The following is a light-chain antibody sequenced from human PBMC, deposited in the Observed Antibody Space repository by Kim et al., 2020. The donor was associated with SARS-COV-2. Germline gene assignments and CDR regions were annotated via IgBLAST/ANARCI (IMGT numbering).Light chain of an antibody. CDR2: DAS. Sequence: YPGGRATLSCRASQSVSSYLAWYQQKPGQAPRLLIYDASNRATGIPARFSGSGSGTDFTLTISSLEPEDFAVYYCQQRNNWPPITFGQGTRLEIK. V-gene: IGKV3-11*01. CDR1: QSVSSY. CDR3: QQRNNWPPIT. J-gene: IGKJ5*01.